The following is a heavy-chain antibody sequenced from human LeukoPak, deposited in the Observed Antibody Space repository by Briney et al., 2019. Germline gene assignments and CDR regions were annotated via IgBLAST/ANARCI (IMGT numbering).Heavy chain of an antibody. V-gene: IGHV4-38-2*02. Sequence: SETLSLTCTVSGYSISSGYYWAWIRQPPGKGLEWIGSIYHSGSTYYNPSLKSRVTISVDTSKNQFSLKLSSVTAADTAVYYCARTYCSGGSCYLGGYYYYMDVWGKGTTVTVSS. CDR1: GYSISSGYY. CDR2: IYHSGST. CDR3: ARTYCSGGSCYLGGYYYYMDV. J-gene: IGHJ6*03. D-gene: IGHD2-15*01.